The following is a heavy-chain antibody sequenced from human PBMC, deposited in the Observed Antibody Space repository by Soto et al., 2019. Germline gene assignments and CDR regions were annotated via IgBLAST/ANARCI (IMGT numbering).Heavy chain of an antibody. CDR1: GSTFSSYA. Sequence: ELQLLDSGGGLVQPGGSLRLSCEASGSTFSSYAMSWVRQAPGKGLEWVSGISGSGSSTYYPDSLKGRFTIPRENSKNTVYLKMNSLRAEHTADYYCTRIDTMIRGVMRGMDVWGQGTTVTVSS. CDR2: ISGSGSST. D-gene: IGHD3-10*01. CDR3: TRIDTMIRGVMRGMDV. V-gene: IGHV3-23*01. J-gene: IGHJ6*02.